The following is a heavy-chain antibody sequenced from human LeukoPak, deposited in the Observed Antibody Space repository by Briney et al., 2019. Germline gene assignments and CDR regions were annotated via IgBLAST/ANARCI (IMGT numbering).Heavy chain of an antibody. CDR1: GFTFSSYS. J-gene: IGHJ3*02. Sequence: GGSLRLSCAASGFTFSSYSMNWVRRAPGKGLEWVSYISSSSSTIYYADSVKGRFTISRDNAKNSLYLQMNSLRAEDTAVYYCASNRVVIIFDAFDIWGQGTMVTVSS. CDR2: ISSSSSTI. V-gene: IGHV3-48*01. D-gene: IGHD3-3*01. CDR3: ASNRVVIIFDAFDI.